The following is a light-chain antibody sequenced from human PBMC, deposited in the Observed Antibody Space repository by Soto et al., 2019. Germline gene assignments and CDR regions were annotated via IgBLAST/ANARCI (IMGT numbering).Light chain of an antibody. CDR2: GAS. CDR1: QSVRSN. V-gene: IGKV3-15*01. J-gene: IGKJ1*01. CDR3: QQYNNWPRT. Sequence: EIVMTQSPATLSVGPGERAILSCRASQSVRSNLAWYQQKPGQAPRLLNYGASARATGIPSRFSGSGSGTEFTLTISSLQSEDFAVYYCQQYNNWPRTFGQGTKVDIK.